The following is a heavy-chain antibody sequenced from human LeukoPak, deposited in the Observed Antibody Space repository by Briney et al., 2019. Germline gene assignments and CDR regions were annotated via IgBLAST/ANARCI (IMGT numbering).Heavy chain of an antibody. Sequence: RSGGPLRLSCAASGFTFDDYGMSWVRQAPGKGLEWVSGINWNGGSTGYADSVKGRFTISRDNAKNSLYLQMNSLRAEDTALYYCARGIYYYDSSGYYAFDIWGQGTMVTVSS. CDR3: ARGIYYYDSSGYYAFDI. CDR1: GFTFDDYG. D-gene: IGHD3-22*01. CDR2: INWNGGST. J-gene: IGHJ3*02. V-gene: IGHV3-20*04.